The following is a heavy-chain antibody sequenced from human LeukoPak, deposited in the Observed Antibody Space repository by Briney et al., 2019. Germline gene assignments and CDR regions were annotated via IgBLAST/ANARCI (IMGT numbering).Heavy chain of an antibody. CDR3: AKDSGTYYKAFDY. CDR2: ISATGTST. CDR1: GFTFSSYA. V-gene: IGHV3-23*01. D-gene: IGHD1-26*01. J-gene: IGHJ4*03. Sequence: GGSLRLSCAASGFTFSSYAMTWVRQAPGKGLEWVSTISATGTSTYYADSVKGRLTISRDNPKNTLYLQMNSLRAEDTAVYSCAKDSGTYYKAFDYWGQGTTVTVSS.